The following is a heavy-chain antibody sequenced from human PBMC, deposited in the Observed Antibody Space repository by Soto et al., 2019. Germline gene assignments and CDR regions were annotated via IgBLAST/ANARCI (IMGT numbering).Heavy chain of an antibody. CDR1: GFTFSSDG. J-gene: IGHJ4*02. Sequence: QVQLVESGGGVVQPGRALRLSCAAAGFTFSSDGMHWVRQAPGKGLELVAVISYDGSNKYYADSGKGRLTISRDNYKNRLHLQRNSLKAEDPAVYYCANGAGMALRFLEWARFHYWGQGTLVTVSS. D-gene: IGHD3-3*01. V-gene: IGHV3-30*18. CDR3: ANGAGMALRFLEWARFHY. CDR2: ISYDGSNK.